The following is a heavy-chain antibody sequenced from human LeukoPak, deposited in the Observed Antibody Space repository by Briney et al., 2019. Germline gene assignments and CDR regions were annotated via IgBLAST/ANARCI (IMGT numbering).Heavy chain of an antibody. V-gene: IGHV3-23*01. J-gene: IGHJ4*02. Sequence: GGSLRLSCAASGFTFSSYAMSWVRQAPGKGLEWVSVISGSGGSTNYADSVKGRFTISRDNSKNTLYLQMNSLRAEDTAVYYCALLTGDPLDYWGQGTLVTVSS. CDR3: ALLTGDPLDY. CDR1: GFTFSSYA. CDR2: ISGSGGST. D-gene: IGHD7-27*01.